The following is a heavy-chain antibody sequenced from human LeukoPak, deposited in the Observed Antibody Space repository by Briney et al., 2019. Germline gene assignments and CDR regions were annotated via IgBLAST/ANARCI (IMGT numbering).Heavy chain of an antibody. V-gene: IGHV1-18*01. Sequence: ASVKVSCKASGYTFTSYGINWVRQAPGQGLEWMGWISAYNGNTNYEQKLQGRVTMTTDTSTSTVYMELSSLRSEDTAVYYCARAGSDSSGYHNLPFDYWGRGTLVTVSS. CDR2: ISAYNGNT. CDR3: ARAGSDSSGYHNLPFDY. CDR1: GYTFTSYG. D-gene: IGHD3-22*01. J-gene: IGHJ4*02.